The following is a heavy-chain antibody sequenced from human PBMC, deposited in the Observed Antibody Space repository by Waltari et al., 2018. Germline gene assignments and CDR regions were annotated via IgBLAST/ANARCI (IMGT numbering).Heavy chain of an antibody. D-gene: IGHD5-12*01. Sequence: QVQLVQSGAEVKKPGSSVKVSCKASGGTFSSYAISWVRQAPGQGLEWMGGIIPILGIANYAQKFLGRVTITADKSTSTAYMELSSLRSEDTAVYYCARNGEMATTYYFDYWGQGTLVTVSS. V-gene: IGHV1-69*10. CDR3: ARNGEMATTYYFDY. CDR1: GGTFSSYA. J-gene: IGHJ4*02. CDR2: IIPILGIA.